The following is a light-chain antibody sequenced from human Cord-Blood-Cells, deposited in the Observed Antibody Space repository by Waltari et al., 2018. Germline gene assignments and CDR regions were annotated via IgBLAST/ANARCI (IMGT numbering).Light chain of an antibody. CDR3: QQYGSSPPYT. Sequence: EIVLTQSPGTLALSPGERATLPCRASQCVSSSYLAWYQQKPGQAPRLLIYGAYSRATGIPDRFSGSGSGTDFTLTISRLEPEDFAVYYCQQYGSSPPYTFGQGTKLEIK. CDR2: GAY. J-gene: IGKJ2*01. CDR1: QCVSSSY. V-gene: IGKV3-20*01.